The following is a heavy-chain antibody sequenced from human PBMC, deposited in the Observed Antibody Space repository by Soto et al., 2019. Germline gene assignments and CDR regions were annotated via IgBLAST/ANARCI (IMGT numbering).Heavy chain of an antibody. CDR1: GGSISSGDYY. J-gene: IGHJ4*02. Sequence: SETLSITCTVSGGSISSGDYYWSWVRQPPGKGLEWIGYIYYSGSTYYNPSLKSRVTISVDTSKNQFSLKLSSVTAADTAAYYCARVGCTNGVCYTFDYWGQGTLVTVSS. CDR2: IYYSGST. CDR3: ARVGCTNGVCYTFDY. D-gene: IGHD2-8*01. V-gene: IGHV4-30-4*01.